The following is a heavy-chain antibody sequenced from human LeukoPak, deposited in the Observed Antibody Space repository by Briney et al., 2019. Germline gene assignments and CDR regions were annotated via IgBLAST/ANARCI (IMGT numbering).Heavy chain of an antibody. CDR1: GFTFSSCA. D-gene: IGHD3-10*01. J-gene: IGHJ6*02. CDR2: ISGSGGST. Sequence: PGGSLRLSRAASGFTFSSCAMSWVRQAPGKGLEWVSAISGSGGSTYYADSVKGRFTISRDNSKNTLYLQMNSLRAEDTAVYYCAKRSRRLTVVRGVPREDVWGQGTSVTVSS. CDR3: AKRSRRLTVVRGVPREDV. V-gene: IGHV3-23*01.